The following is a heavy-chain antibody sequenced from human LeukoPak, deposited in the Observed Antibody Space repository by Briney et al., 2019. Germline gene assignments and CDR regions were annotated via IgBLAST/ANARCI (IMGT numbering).Heavy chain of an antibody. D-gene: IGHD1-7*01. CDR1: GFTFSRYW. CDR3: VRAQTGTNLLDC. J-gene: IGHJ4*02. CDR2: INSDGSTT. V-gene: IGHV3-74*01. Sequence: PGGSLRLSCAASGFTFSRYWMHWVRQDPGKGVGWVSRINSDGSTTTYAESVKGRFTISRDNAKNTLYLQMNSLRAEDTAVYYYVRAQTGTNLLDCWGQGTLVTVSS.